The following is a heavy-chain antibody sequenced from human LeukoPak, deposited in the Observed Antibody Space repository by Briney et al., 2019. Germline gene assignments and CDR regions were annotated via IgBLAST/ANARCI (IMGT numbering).Heavy chain of an antibody. CDR1: GFIFSDYT. V-gene: IGHV3-21*01. Sequence: GGSLRLSCEASGFIFSDYTMHWVRQAPGKGLERVSSIRSASSYILYADSVKGRFTISRDNAKSSLYLQLNSLRGDDTAIYYCARGPTTIGGAGKAYFDYWGQEILVLVSS. CDR2: IRSASSYI. J-gene: IGHJ4*02. D-gene: IGHD6-13*01. CDR3: ARGPTTIGGAGKAYFDY.